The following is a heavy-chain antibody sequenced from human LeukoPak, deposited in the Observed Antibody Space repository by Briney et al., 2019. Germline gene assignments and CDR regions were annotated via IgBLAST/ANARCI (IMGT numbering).Heavy chain of an antibody. J-gene: IGHJ4*02. CDR2: IYYSGST. CDR1: GGSISSGGYY. V-gene: IGHV4-31*03. D-gene: IGHD5-24*01. Sequence: SETLSLTCTVSGGSISSGGYYWSWIRQHPGKGLEWIGYIYYSGSTYYNPSLKSRVTISVDTSKNQFSLKLSSVTAADTAVYYCARFRRDGYNSPYFDYWGQGTLVTVPS. CDR3: ARFRRDGYNSPYFDY.